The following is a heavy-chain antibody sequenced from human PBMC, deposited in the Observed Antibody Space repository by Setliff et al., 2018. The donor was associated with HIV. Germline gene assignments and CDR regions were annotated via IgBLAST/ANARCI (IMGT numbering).Heavy chain of an antibody. CDR2: ISSSSYYI. CDR1: GFTFSSYT. CDR3: ARVMIGYSGYDAFDY. D-gene: IGHD5-12*01. J-gene: IGHJ4*02. Sequence: GGSLRLSCAASGFTFSSYTMNWVRQAPGKGLEWVSSISSSSYYIYYADSVKGRFTIFRDNSKNTVYLQMNSLRAEDTAVYYCARVMIGYSGYDAFDYWGQGTLVTVSS. V-gene: IGHV3-21*04.